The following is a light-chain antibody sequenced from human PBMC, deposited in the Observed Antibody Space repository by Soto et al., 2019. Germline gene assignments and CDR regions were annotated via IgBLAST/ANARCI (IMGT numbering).Light chain of an antibody. CDR1: QAVNTR. J-gene: IGKJ1*01. CDR2: LTS. V-gene: IGKV3-11*01. Sequence: EIVLTQSPATLSSFPGDRVTLSCRASQAVNTRLAWYQHKPGQAPRLLIYLTSNRAAGIPARFSGSGSGTDFTLTISDVEPEDFAIYYCQQRQSWPRRFGQGTKVDIK. CDR3: QQRQSWPRR.